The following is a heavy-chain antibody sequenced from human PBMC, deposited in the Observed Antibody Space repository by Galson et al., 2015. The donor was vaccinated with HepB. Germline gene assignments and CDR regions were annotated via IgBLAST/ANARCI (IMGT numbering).Heavy chain of an antibody. CDR1: GYTFLRSG. D-gene: IGHD2-15*01. CDR3: ARDERRVVAPERDGMDV. V-gene: IGHV1-18*01. Sequence: SVKVSCKASGYTFLRSGISWVRQAPGQGLEWMGWINSHNGNTNLAQKFQGRVTMTTDTATSTASMEVRSLRSDDTAVYYCARDERRVVAPERDGMDVWGQGTTVTVSS. CDR2: INSHNGNT. J-gene: IGHJ6*02.